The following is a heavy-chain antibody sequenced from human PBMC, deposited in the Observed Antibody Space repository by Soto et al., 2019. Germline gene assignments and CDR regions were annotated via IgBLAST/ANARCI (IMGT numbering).Heavy chain of an antibody. CDR3: ARESRDGFNSPFDS. V-gene: IGHV4-39*07. J-gene: IGHJ4*02. D-gene: IGHD5-12*01. Sequence: SETLSLTCTVSGGSITSSSYYWGWIRQPPGKGLEWIGTIYYSGSTSYNPSLKSRVTISVDTSKNQFSLKLSSMTAADTAVYYCARESRDGFNSPFDSWGQGTLVTVSS. CDR2: IYYSGST. CDR1: GGSITSSSYY.